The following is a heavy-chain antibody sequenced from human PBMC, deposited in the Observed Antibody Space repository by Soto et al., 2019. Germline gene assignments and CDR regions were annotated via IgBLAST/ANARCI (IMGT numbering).Heavy chain of an antibody. CDR1: GFALSDYY. J-gene: IGHJ6*02. Sequence: QVQLVESGGGLVKPGGTLRLSCAGSGFALSDYYMNWIRQPPGKGLEWVAYITSSATTIFYADSVKGRFTISRDNAKNSLYLQMSSLTAEDTAVYYCARDLLPTVATEDYFHHGMDVWGQGTTVTVAS. CDR3: ARDLLPTVATEDYFHHGMDV. D-gene: IGHD4-17*01. V-gene: IGHV3-11*01. CDR2: ITSSATTI.